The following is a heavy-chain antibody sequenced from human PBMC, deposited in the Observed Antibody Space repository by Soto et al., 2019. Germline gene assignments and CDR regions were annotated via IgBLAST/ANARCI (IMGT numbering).Heavy chain of an antibody. D-gene: IGHD6-6*01. Sequence: SETLSLTCAVSGYSISSGYYWGWIRQPPGKGLEWIGSIYHSGSTYYNPSLKSRVTISVDTSKNQFSLKLSSVTAADTAVYYCASTTKYSSSSGDYYYGMDVWGQGTTVTVSS. V-gene: IGHV4-38-2*01. CDR3: ASTTKYSSSSGDYYYGMDV. CDR1: GYSISSGYY. CDR2: IYHSGST. J-gene: IGHJ6*02.